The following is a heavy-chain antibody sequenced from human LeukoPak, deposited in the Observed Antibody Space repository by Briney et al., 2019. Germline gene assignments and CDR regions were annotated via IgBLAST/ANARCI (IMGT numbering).Heavy chain of an antibody. CDR1: GFTFSSYG. CDR2: IWSDGSNK. CDR3: ARGSGSFSGGFDY. Sequence: GGSLRLSCAASGFTFSSYGMHWVRQTPGKGLEWVAVIWSDGSNKYYADSVKGRFTISRDNSKNTLYLQMNSLRAEDTAVYYCARGSGSFSGGFDYWGHGTLVTVSS. V-gene: IGHV3-33*01. J-gene: IGHJ4*01. D-gene: IGHD1-26*01.